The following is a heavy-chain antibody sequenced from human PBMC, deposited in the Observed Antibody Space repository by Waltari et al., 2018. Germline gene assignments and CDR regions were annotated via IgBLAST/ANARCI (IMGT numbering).Heavy chain of an antibody. V-gene: IGHV1-69-2*01. D-gene: IGHD1-7*01. CDR1: GYTFTDYY. J-gene: IGHJ4*02. Sequence: EVQLVQSGAEVKKPGATVKISCQASGYTFTDYYMHLGQQAPGKGLEWVGRIDPQDGETKYADKFQGRATITADTSIDTVYMELSRLRPEDTAVFYCARTTTIKSLDYWGQGTLVTVSS. CDR2: IDPQDGET. CDR3: ARTTTIKSLDY.